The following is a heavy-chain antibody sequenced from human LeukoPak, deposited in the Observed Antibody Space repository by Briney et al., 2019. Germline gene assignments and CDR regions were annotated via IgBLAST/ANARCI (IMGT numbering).Heavy chain of an antibody. Sequence: SETLSLTCTVSGVSISSYYWNWIRQPPGKGLEWIGYSSYSGSTNYNPSLKSRVTISVDTSKNQLSLRLNSVTAADTAVYYCATFDYDYVWGPKIWGQGTLVTVSS. CDR1: GVSISSYY. D-gene: IGHD3-16*01. CDR3: ATFDYDYVWGPKI. CDR2: SSYSGST. V-gene: IGHV4-59*01. J-gene: IGHJ4*02.